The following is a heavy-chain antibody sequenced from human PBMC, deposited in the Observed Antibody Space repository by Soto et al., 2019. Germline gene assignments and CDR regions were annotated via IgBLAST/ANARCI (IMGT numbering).Heavy chain of an antibody. V-gene: IGHV4-39*01. D-gene: IGHD6-19*01. J-gene: IGHJ4*02. CDR3: ARHFPISSGWSSVCFDY. CDR1: GGSISSSSYY. CDR2: IYYSGST. Sequence: PSETLSLTCTVSGGSISSSSYYWGWIRQHPGKGLEWIGSIYYSGSTYYNPSLKSRVTISVDTSKNQFSLKLSSVTAADTAVYYCARHFPISSGWSSVCFDYWGQGTLVTVSS.